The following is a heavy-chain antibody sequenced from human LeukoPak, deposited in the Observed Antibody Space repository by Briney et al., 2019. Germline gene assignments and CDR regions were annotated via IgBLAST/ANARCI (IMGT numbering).Heavy chain of an antibody. CDR3: ARVSGQYYFYYYMDV. J-gene: IGHJ6*03. Sequence: SETLPLTCTVSGGSIRSSSYYWGWIRQPPGKGLEWIGSIYYSGSTDYNPSLKSRVTISLDTSKNQISLKRSSVTAADTAVYYCARVSGQYYFYYYMDVWGKGTTVTVSS. CDR1: GGSIRSSSYY. V-gene: IGHV4-39*07. CDR2: IYYSGST.